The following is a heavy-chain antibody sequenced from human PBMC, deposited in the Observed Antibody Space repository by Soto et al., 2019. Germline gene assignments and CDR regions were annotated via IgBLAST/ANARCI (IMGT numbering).Heavy chain of an antibody. CDR2: IYPYGSVT. V-gene: IGHV5-51*01. CDR1: GYNFIDYW. Sequence: RRESLNISCKVSGYNFIDYWIAWVRQMPGKGLEWMEIIYPYGSVTIYSPSFVGQVTISADKSISTVYLQWSSLEASDTAIYYCARPNACTDTCCSGFAVWGKGTLVTVYS. CDR3: ARPNACTDTCCSGFAV. J-gene: IGHJ4*02. D-gene: IGHD2-8*02.